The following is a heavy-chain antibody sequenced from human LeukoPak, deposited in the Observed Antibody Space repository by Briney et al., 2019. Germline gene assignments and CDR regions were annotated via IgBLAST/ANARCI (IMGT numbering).Heavy chain of an antibody. CDR2: ISYDGSNK. D-gene: IGHD6-13*01. CDR1: GFTFSSYA. J-gene: IGHJ4*02. Sequence: PGGSLRLSCAASGFTFSSYAMHWVRQAPGKGLEWVAVISYDGSNKYYADSVKGRFTISRDNSKNTLYLQMNSLRVADTGVYYCGRGFSNWSLDYWGQGTLITV. CDR3: GRGFSNWSLDY. V-gene: IGHV3-30-3*01.